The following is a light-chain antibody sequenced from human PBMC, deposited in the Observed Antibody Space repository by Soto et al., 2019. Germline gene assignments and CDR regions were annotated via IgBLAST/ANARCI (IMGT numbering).Light chain of an antibody. J-gene: IGLJ1*01. CDR3: SSYAGSLYV. Sequence: QSALTQPPSASGSPGQSVTISCTGTSSDVGGYNYVSWYQQHPGKAPKLMIYEVSKRPSGVPYRFSGSKSGNTASLTVSGLQDEDEADYYCSSYAGSLYVFGTGTKLTVL. CDR2: EVS. CDR1: SSDVGGYNY. V-gene: IGLV2-8*01.